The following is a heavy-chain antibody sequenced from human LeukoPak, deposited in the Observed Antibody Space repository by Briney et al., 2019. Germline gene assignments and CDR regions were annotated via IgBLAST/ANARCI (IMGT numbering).Heavy chain of an antibody. V-gene: IGHV4-59*11. CDR3: AREYSGDYFHF. CDR1: GGSISSHH. D-gene: IGHD4-17*01. Sequence: SDTLSLTCTVSGGSISSHHWNWIRQPPGKGLEWIGYIYHGGSTNYSPSFKSRVTISVDTSKNQFSLKLSSVTAADTAVYYCAREYSGDYFHFWGQGTLVTVSS. J-gene: IGHJ4*02. CDR2: IYHGGST.